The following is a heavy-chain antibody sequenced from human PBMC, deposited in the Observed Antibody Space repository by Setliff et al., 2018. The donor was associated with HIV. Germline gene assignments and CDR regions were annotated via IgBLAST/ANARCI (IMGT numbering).Heavy chain of an antibody. CDR2: ISHSGRT. CDR1: VGSFSGYY. Sequence: SETLSLTCAVYVGSFSGYYWSWIRQPPGKGLEWIGEISHSGRTNYNPSLKSRVTIFVDTSKTQFYLKLRSVTASDTAVYYCARYTSKVDWFDPWGQGTLVTVSS. V-gene: IGHV4-34*01. CDR3: ARYTSKVDWFDP. J-gene: IGHJ5*02. D-gene: IGHD2-2*02.